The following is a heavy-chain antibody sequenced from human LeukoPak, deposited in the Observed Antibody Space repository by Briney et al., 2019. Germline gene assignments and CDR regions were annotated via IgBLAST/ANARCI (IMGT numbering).Heavy chain of an antibody. CDR2: IYSSSSTI. V-gene: IGHV3-48*01. D-gene: IGHD1-7*01. Sequence: PGGSLRLSCAASGFTFSSYSMNWVRQAPGKGLEWVSYIYSSSSTIYYADSVKGRFTISRDNAKNSLYLQMNSLRAEDTAVYYCARAQLELRTIDYWGQGTLVTVSS. J-gene: IGHJ4*02. CDR3: ARAQLELRTIDY. CDR1: GFTFSSYS.